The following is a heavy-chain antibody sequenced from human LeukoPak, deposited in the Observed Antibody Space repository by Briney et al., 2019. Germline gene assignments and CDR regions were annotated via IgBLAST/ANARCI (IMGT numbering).Heavy chain of an antibody. CDR2: IYYSGST. J-gene: IGHJ3*01. V-gene: IGHV4-59*01. D-gene: IGHD3-22*01. Sequence: SETLSLTCTVSGGSISDYYWSWTRQPPGKGLEWIGYIYYSGSTKYNPYLKSRVTISIDTSKNQFSLKLSSVTAADTALYYRARGTGAYYYLWGQGTMVTVSS. CDR1: GGSISDYY. CDR3: ARGTGAYYYL.